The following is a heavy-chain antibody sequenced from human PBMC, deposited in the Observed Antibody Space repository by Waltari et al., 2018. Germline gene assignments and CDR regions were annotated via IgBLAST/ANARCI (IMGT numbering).Heavy chain of an antibody. CDR3: VRDQWFAFDI. CDR2: KMADGREE. J-gene: IGHJ3*02. CDR1: GFTISNYW. V-gene: IGHV3-7*01. Sequence: EVQLVESGGGLVQPGGSLRLSCAASGFTISNYWMSWVRQAPGKGLEVVANKMADGREEYYVDSVRGRFTISRDNAKNSLYLQMNSLRPEDTAVYYCVRDQWFAFDIWGQGTMVTVSS. D-gene: IGHD3-22*01.